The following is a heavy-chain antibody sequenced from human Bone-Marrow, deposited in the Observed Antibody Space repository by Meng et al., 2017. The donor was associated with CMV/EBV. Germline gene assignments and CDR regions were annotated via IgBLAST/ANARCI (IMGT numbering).Heavy chain of an antibody. CDR3: ARAPPGGFYDFWSGYYSYYYYYYGMDV. CDR2: MNPNSGNT. Sequence: ASVKVSCKASGYTFSDYFLHWVRQATGQGLEWMGWMNPNSGNTGYAQKFQGRVTMTRNTSISTAYMELSSLRSEDTAVYYCARAPPGGFYDFWSGYYSYYYYYYGMDVWGQGTTVTVSS. CDR1: GYTFSDYF. D-gene: IGHD3-3*01. V-gene: IGHV1-8*02. J-gene: IGHJ6*02.